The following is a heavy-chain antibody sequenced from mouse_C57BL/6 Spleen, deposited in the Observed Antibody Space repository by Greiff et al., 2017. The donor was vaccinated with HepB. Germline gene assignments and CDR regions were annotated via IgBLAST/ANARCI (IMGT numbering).Heavy chain of an antibody. CDR3: ARKGTDDYYFDY. V-gene: IGHV1-69*01. Sequence: VQLQQPGAELVMPGASVKLSCKASGYTFTSYWMHWVKQRPGQGLEWIGEIDPSDSYTNYNQKFKGKSTLTVDKSSSTAYMQLSSLTSEDSAVYYCARKGTDDYYFDYWGQDTTLTVSS. CDR1: GYTFTSYW. CDR2: IDPSDSYT. D-gene: IGHD3-3*01. J-gene: IGHJ2*01.